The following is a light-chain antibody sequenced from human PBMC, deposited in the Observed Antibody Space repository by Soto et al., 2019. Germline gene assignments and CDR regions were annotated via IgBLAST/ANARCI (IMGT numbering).Light chain of an antibody. Sequence: IQLTQSPSSLSASVGDRVTITCRASQGISSYLAWYQQRPGKAPKLLIYAASTLQSGVPSRFSGSGSGTDFTRTISSLQPEDVATYYCQQLNSYPITFGEGTRLEIK. J-gene: IGKJ5*01. CDR3: QQLNSYPIT. V-gene: IGKV1-9*01. CDR1: QGISSY. CDR2: AAS.